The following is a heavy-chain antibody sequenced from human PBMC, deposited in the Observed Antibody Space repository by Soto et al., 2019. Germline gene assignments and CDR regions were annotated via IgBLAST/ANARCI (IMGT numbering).Heavy chain of an antibody. D-gene: IGHD3-16*01. J-gene: IGHJ4*02. CDR1: GGSISSYY. CDR3: ARDRRLGVVDY. CDR2: IYTSWNT. V-gene: IGHV4-4*07. Sequence: QVQLQESGPGLVKPSETLSLTCPVSGGSISSYYWSWIRQPAGKGLEWIGRIYTSWNTNYNPSLKSRVTMSVDTSKNQFSLKLSSVTAADTDVYYCARDRRLGVVDYWGQGTLVTVSS.